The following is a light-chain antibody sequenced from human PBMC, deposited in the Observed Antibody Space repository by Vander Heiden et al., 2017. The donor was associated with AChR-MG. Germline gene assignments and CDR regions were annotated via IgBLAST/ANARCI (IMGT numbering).Light chain of an antibody. CDR1: NIGSKR. CDR2: DDS. V-gene: IGLV3-21*02. CDR3: QVWDSVSDPVV. Sequence: SSVLTQPPSVSVAPGRTATITCGDNNIGSKRVHWYQQKLGQAPVLVVYDDSDRPSGIPERISGSNSGNTATLTISRVEAGDEGDYYCQVWDSVSDPVVFGGGTKLTVL. J-gene: IGLJ2*01.